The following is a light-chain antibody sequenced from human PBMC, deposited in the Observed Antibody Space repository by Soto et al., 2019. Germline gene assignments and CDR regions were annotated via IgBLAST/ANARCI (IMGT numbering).Light chain of an antibody. J-gene: IGKJ1*01. Sequence: DIQKTQSPSTLSASVGDRVTITCRARQSISSWLAWYQQKPGKAPKLLIYDASSLESGVPPRFSGSGSGTEFTLTISSLQPDDFATYYCQQYRTFGQGTKVDIK. CDR3: QQYRT. V-gene: IGKV1-5*01. CDR2: DAS. CDR1: QSISSW.